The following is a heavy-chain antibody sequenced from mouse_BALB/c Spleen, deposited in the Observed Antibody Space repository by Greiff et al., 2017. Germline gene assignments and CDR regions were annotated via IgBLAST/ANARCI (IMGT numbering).Heavy chain of an antibody. D-gene: IGHD2-4*01. CDR3: ARMGDYDYDGSDY. J-gene: IGHJ2*01. Sequence: VQLQQSGAELVRPGSSVKISCKASGYAFSSYWMNWVKQRPGQGLEWIGQIYPGDGDTNYNGKFKGKATLTADKSSSTAYMQLSSLTSEDSAVYYCARMGDYDYDGSDYWGQGTTLTVSS. CDR2: IYPGDGDT. V-gene: IGHV1-80*01. CDR1: GYAFSSYW.